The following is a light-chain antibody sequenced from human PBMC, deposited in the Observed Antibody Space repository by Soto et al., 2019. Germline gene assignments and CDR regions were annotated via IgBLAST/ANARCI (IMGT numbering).Light chain of an antibody. CDR3: QHYGSSPLT. Sequence: EIVLTQSPGTLSLSPGERATLSCRASQSVSSSYLAWYQQKPGQAPRLLIYGASSRATGLPDRFSGSGSGTDFTLTISRLEPEDFAVYYCQHYGSSPLTFGHGTKVEIK. J-gene: IGKJ1*01. CDR2: GAS. V-gene: IGKV3-20*01. CDR1: QSVSSSY.